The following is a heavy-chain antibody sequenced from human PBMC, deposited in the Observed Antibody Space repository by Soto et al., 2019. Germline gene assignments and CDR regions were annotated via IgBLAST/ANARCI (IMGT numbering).Heavy chain of an antibody. CDR1: GFTFSTNW. Sequence: EAQLVESGGGLVQPGGSLRLSCAASGFTFSTNWMHWVRQAPGKGLVWVARIDGDGSRISYADSVKGRFTISRDNAKNTLYREMTSLRAEDTAVYYCVGSDGYDWWGMVAYWGQGLRVTVSS. V-gene: IGHV3-74*01. CDR2: IDGDGSRI. D-gene: IGHD5-12*01. CDR3: VGSDGYDWWGMVAY. J-gene: IGHJ4*02.